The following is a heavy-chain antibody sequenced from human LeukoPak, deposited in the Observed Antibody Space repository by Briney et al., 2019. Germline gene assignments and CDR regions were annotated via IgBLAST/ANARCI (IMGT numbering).Heavy chain of an antibody. J-gene: IGHJ4*02. Sequence: ASVKVSCKASGCIFTRYGISWVRQAPGQGLEWMGWISAHYGNTNYAQKFRGRLTMTTDTSTNTAYMELRSLRPDDTAVYYCARDFFHGHCSGLSCFLLDYWGQGSLVTVSS. D-gene: IGHD2-15*01. CDR1: GCIFTRYG. V-gene: IGHV1-18*01. CDR2: ISAHYGNT. CDR3: ARDFFHGHCSGLSCFLLDY.